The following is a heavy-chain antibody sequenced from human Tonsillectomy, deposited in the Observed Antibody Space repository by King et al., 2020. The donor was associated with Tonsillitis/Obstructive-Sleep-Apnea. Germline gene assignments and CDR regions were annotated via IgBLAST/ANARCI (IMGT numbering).Heavy chain of an antibody. Sequence: VQLVESGGGLVQPGGSLRLSCAASGFTFSSYSMNWVRQAPGKGLEWVSYISRSSSAIYYADSVKGRFTISRDNAKNSLYLQMNSLRDEDTAVYYCARDRGMTPVTDGYNWFDPWGQGALVTVSS. V-gene: IGHV3-48*02. CDR1: GFTFSSYS. CDR2: ISRSSSAI. CDR3: ARDRGMTPVTDGYNWFDP. J-gene: IGHJ5*02. D-gene: IGHD4-11*01.